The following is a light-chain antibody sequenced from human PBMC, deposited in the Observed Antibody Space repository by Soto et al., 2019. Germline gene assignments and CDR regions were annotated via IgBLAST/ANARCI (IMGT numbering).Light chain of an antibody. V-gene: IGKV3-20*01. Sequence: IVLTQSPGILSLSPGERATLSCRASQSVPNNFLAWFQQKPGQAPRLLIYAASSRVAIADRFSGGGSGTDFTLTISRLEPEDFAVYYCQQYGSSPWTFGQGTKVEIK. CDR2: AAS. CDR3: QQYGSSPWT. J-gene: IGKJ1*01. CDR1: QSVPNNF.